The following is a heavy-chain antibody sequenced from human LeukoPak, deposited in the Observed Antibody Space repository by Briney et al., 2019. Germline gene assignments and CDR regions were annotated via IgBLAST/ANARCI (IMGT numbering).Heavy chain of an antibody. CDR1: GYSFTSYW. Sequence: GESLKISCKGSGYSFTSYWIGWVRQMPGKGLEWMGIIYPGDSDTRNSPSFQGQVTISADKSINTAYLQWSSLKASDTDMYYCARQRGYSGYNSYFDYYGQGPLVTVSS. D-gene: IGHD5-12*01. V-gene: IGHV5-51*01. J-gene: IGHJ4*02. CDR2: IYPGDSDT. CDR3: ARQRGYSGYNSYFDY.